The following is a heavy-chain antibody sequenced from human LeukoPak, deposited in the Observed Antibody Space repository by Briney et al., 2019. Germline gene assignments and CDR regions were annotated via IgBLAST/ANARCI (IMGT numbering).Heavy chain of an antibody. CDR3: ARVRYSGRGYYYYYMDV. CDR1: GGSISSGRYY. J-gene: IGHJ6*03. D-gene: IGHD1-26*01. CDR2: IYTSGST. Sequence: SQTLSLTCTVSGGSISSGRYYWSWIRQPAGKGLEWIGRIYTSGSTNYNPSLKSRVTISVDTSKNQFSLKLSSVTAADTAVYYCARVRYSGRGYYYYYMDVWGKGTTVTVSS. V-gene: IGHV4-61*02.